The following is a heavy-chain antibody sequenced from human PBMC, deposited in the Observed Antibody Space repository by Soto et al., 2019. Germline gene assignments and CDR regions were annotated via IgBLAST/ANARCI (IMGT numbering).Heavy chain of an antibody. D-gene: IGHD5-18*01. J-gene: IGHJ4*02. CDR1: GDTISTGGYS. Sequence: PSDTLSLTCAVSGDTISTGGYSWAWILQPPGKGLEWIGYIYYSGSTNYNPSLKSRVTISVDTSKNQFSLKLSSVTAADTAVYYCARDNGYSYGYNLDHWGQGTLVTVSS. CDR2: IYYSGST. V-gene: IGHV4-61*08. CDR3: ARDNGYSYGYNLDH.